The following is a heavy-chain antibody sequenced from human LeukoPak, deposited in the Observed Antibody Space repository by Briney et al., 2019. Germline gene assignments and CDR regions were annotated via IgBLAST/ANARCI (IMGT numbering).Heavy chain of an antibody. CDR2: IKQDGSEK. Sequence: GGSLRLSCAASGFTFSSYWMSWVRQAPGKGLEWVANIKQDGSEKYYVDSVEGRFTISRDNAKNSLYLQMNSLRAEDTAVYYYATQTGYSSSWYSGYFDYWGQGTLVTVSS. V-gene: IGHV3-7*01. CDR3: ATQTGYSSSWYSGYFDY. D-gene: IGHD6-13*01. J-gene: IGHJ4*02. CDR1: GFTFSSYW.